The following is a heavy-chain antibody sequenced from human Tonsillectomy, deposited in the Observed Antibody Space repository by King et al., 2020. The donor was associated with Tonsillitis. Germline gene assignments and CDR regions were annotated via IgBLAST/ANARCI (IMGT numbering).Heavy chain of an antibody. CDR3: AREGRAIFGVVKGNWFDP. CDR2: ISAMSSTI. CDR1: GFTFSSYS. J-gene: IGHJ5*02. D-gene: IGHD3-3*01. V-gene: IGHV3-48*01. Sequence: VQLVESGGGLVQPGGSLRLSCAASGFTFSSYSMNWVRQAPGKGLEWVSYISAMSSTIYYADSVKGRFTISRDNAKNSLYLQMNSLRAEDTAVCYCAREGRAIFGVVKGNWFDPWGQGTLVTVSS.